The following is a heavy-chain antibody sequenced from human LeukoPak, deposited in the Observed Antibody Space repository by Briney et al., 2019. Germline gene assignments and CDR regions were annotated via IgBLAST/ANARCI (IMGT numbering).Heavy chain of an antibody. J-gene: IGHJ6*02. CDR3: AKDPYGDLYYYYGMDV. D-gene: IGHD4-17*01. Sequence: ASVKVSCKASGGTFSSYAISWVRQAPGQGLEWMGGIIPIFGTANYAQKFQGRVTITADESTSTAYMELSSLRSEDTAVYYCAKDPYGDLYYYYGMDVWGQGTTVTVSS. V-gene: IGHV1-69*13. CDR2: IIPIFGTA. CDR1: GGTFSSYA.